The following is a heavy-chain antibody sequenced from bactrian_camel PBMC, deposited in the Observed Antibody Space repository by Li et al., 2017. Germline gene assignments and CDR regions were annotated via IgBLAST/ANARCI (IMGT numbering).Heavy chain of an antibody. D-gene: IGHD3*01. CDR1: SSIYSTYY. V-gene: IGHV3S53*01. J-gene: IGHJ4*01. CDR2: IASDGGT. Sequence: QVQLVESGGGSVQAGGSLRLSCLASSSIYSTYYMGWFRQAPGKEREFVSRIASDGGTLYAGSVKGRFTISRDNAKDTLYLQMNSLKIEDTAVYYCALGSSRQATMTARGKGTQVTVS.